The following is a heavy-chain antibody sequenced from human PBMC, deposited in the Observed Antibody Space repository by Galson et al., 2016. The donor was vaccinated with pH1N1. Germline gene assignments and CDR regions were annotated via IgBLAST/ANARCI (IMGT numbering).Heavy chain of an antibody. CDR3: ARGASTAPWFDP. CDR1: GDSVSSNSAA. CDR2: TYYRSKWSN. V-gene: IGHV6-1*01. D-gene: IGHD5/OR15-5a*01. Sequence: CAISGDSVSSNSAAWNWIRQSPSRGLEWLGRTYYRSKWSNDYAVSVKSRITINPDTSKNQLSLKLNSVTPEDTAVYYCARGASTAPWFDPRGQGTLVTVSS. J-gene: IGHJ5*02.